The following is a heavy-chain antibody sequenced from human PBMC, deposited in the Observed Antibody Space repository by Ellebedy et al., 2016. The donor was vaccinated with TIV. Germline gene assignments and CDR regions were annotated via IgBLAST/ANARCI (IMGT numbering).Heavy chain of an antibody. V-gene: IGHV1-3*04. CDR1: GYTFTSYA. CDR2: INTGNGDT. CDR3: ARDASTSWINWFHP. Sequence: AASVKVSCKASGYTFTSYAMHWARQAPGQSLEWMGWINTGNGDTKFSQKFQGRVTLTRDTAATTAYMEVSSLTTEDTAIYYCARDASTSWINWFHPWGQGTLLTVSS. D-gene: IGHD6-13*01. J-gene: IGHJ5*02.